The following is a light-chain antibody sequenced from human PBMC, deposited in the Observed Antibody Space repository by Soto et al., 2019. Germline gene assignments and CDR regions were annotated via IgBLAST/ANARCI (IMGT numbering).Light chain of an antibody. CDR2: DVS. J-gene: IGLJ1*01. V-gene: IGLV2-14*01. Sequence: QSALTQPASVSGSPGQSITISCTGTSSDVGGYNHVSWYQQHPGKAPKFMIYDVSNRPSGVSNRFSGSKSGNTASLAISGLQAEDEADYYCSSYTGSSTLYVFGTGTKVTVL. CDR1: SSDVGGYNH. CDR3: SSYTGSSTLYV.